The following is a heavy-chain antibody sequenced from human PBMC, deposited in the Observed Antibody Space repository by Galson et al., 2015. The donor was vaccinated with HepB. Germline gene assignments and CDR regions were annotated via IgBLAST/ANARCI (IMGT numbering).Heavy chain of an antibody. CDR2: ISYDGSNQ. D-gene: IGHD5-18*01. J-gene: IGHJ4*02. CDR1: GFTFTSYG. V-gene: IGHV3-30*18. Sequence: SLRLSCAASGFTFTSYGMHWVRQAPGKGLEWVAIISYDGSNQHYADSVKGRFTISRDNSKNTLCLHMNSLRAEDTAVYYCAKDEAGYSYGYGADYWGQGTLVTVSS. CDR3: AKDEAGYSYGYGADY.